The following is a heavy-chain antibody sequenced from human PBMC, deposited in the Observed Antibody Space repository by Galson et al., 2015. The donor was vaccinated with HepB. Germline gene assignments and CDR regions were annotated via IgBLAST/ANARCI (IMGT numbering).Heavy chain of an antibody. V-gene: IGHV1-2*02. D-gene: IGHD1-26*01. CDR2: INPNSGGT. J-gene: IGHJ4*02. CDR1: EYTFTGYY. CDR3: ARDRSPFYTEWELLPGDY. Sequence: SVKVSCKASEYTFTGYYMHWVRQAPGQGLEWMGWINPNSGGTNYAQKFQGRVTMTRDTSISTAYMELSRLRSDDTAVYYCARDRSPFYTEWELLPGDYWGQGTLVTVSS.